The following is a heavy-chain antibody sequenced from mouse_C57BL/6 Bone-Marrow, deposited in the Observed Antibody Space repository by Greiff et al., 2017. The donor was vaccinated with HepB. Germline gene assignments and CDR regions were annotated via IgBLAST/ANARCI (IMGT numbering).Heavy chain of an antibody. CDR3: ARPGPGPYAMDY. J-gene: IGHJ4*01. Sequence: QVQLKESGAELARPGASVKLSCKASGYTFTSYGISWVKQRTGQGLEWIGEIYPRSGNTYYNEKFKGKATLTADKSSSTAYMELRSLTSEDSAVYFCARPGPGPYAMDYWGQGTSVTVSS. V-gene: IGHV1-81*01. CDR2: IYPRSGNT. D-gene: IGHD3-1*01. CDR1: GYTFTSYG.